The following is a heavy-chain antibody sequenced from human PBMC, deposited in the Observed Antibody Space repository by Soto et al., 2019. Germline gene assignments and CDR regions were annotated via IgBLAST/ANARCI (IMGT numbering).Heavy chain of an antibody. Sequence: QVQLVESGGAVVQPGRSLRLSCAASGFAFSSYGMHWVRLTPGKGLEWVAVLSYDGTNTYYADSVQGRFTVSRDNSKNTLYLQMNSLRPEDTAVYYCAKEQTVTTWYYYGMDVWGQGTTVTVSS. D-gene: IGHD4-17*01. J-gene: IGHJ6*02. CDR3: AKEQTVTTWYYYGMDV. CDR2: LSYDGTNT. CDR1: GFAFSSYG. V-gene: IGHV3-30*18.